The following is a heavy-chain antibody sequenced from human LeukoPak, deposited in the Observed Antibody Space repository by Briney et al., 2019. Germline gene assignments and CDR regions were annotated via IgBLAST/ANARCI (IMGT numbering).Heavy chain of an antibody. V-gene: IGHV4-59*01. D-gene: IGHD1-20*01. Sequence: SETLSLTCTVSGCSISSYYWSWIRQPPGKGLEWIGYIYYSGSTNYNPSLKSRVTISVDTSKNQFSLKLSSVTAADTAVYYCARGWSDNWNDGSLYDYWAQGTLVTVSS. CDR1: GCSISSYY. J-gene: IGHJ4*02. CDR2: IYYSGST. CDR3: ARGWSDNWNDGSLYDY.